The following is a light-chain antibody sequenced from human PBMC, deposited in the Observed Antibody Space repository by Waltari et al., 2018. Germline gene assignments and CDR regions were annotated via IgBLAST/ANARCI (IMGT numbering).Light chain of an antibody. CDR2: DVH. Sequence: QSALTQPPSVSGSPGQSVTISCTGTNSDIANYNRVSWYQQSPGTAPKLIIYDVHNRPSGVSDRFSGSKSGNTASLTISGLQAGDEADYYCSSDTTNTRFFGGGNKVTVL. J-gene: IGLJ2*01. CDR3: SSDTTNTRF. V-gene: IGLV2-18*02. CDR1: NSDIANYNR.